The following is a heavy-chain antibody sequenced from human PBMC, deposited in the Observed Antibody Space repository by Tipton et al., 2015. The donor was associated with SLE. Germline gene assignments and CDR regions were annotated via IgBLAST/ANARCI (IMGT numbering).Heavy chain of an antibody. D-gene: IGHD6-19*01. CDR3: ARDQWLGRGDWYFDL. CDR2: IWYDGSTK. J-gene: IGHJ2*01. Sequence: RSLRLSCAASGFTFSSSWMQWVCQAPGMGLEWVADIWYDGSTKYYADSVKGRFTISRDNSKNTVYLEMNSLRDEDTAVYSCARDQWLGRGDWYFDLWGRGTLVTVSS. V-gene: IGHV3-33*08. CDR1: GFTFSSSW.